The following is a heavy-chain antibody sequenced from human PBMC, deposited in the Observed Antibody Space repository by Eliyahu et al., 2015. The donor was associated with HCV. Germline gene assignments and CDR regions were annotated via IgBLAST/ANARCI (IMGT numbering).Heavy chain of an antibody. CDR2: IYYSGNT. D-gene: IGHD1-26*01. Sequence: QLHLQESGPGLVKPSETLSLTCSVSGGSINSNEYYWGWIRQPPGRGLQWIGSIYYSGNTYYNPSLKSRGTLSFDTSKNHFSLKLRSVTAADTAVYYCASHGTPVGATQRGLLSPPGYWGQGTLVTVSS. CDR3: ASHGTPVGATQRGLLSPPGY. V-gene: IGHV4-39*02. CDR1: GGSINSNEYY. J-gene: IGHJ4*02.